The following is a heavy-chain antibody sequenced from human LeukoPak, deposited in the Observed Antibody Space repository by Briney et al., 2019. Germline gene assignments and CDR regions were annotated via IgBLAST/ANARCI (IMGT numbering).Heavy chain of an antibody. Sequence: SETLSLTCAVYGGSFSGYYWSWIRPPPGKGLEWIGEINHSGSTNYNPSLKSRVTISVDTSKNQFSLKLSSVTAADTAVYYCARDPGYCSSTSCYFDYWGQGTLVTVSS. J-gene: IGHJ4*02. CDR2: INHSGST. D-gene: IGHD2-2*01. V-gene: IGHV4-34*01. CDR1: GGSFSGYY. CDR3: ARDPGYCSSTSCYFDY.